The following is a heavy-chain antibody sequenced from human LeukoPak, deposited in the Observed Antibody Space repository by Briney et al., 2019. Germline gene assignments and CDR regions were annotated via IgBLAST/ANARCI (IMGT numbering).Heavy chain of an antibody. CDR2: ISAYNGNT. V-gene: IGHV1-18*01. D-gene: IGHD3-10*01. Sequence: ASVKVSCKASGYTFTSYGISWVRQAPGQGLEWMGWISAYNGNTNYAQKLQGRVTMTTDTSTSTAYMELRSLRSDGTAVYYCARDSLTYYYGSGSYYRDAFDIWGQGTMVTVSS. CDR1: GYTFTSYG. CDR3: ARDSLTYYYGSGSYYRDAFDI. J-gene: IGHJ3*02.